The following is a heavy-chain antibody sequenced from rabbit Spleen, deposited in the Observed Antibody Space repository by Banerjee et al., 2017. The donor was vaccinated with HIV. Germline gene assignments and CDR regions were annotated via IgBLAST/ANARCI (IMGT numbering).Heavy chain of an antibody. CDR1: GFSFSSDYY. CDR2: IYGGDGHST. D-gene: IGHD2-1*01. V-gene: IGHV1S40*01. CDR3: GRGSATMTMVITGYYLSL. J-gene: IGHJ4*01. Sequence: QSLEESGGGLVQPEGSLTLTCTASGFSFSSDYYICWVRQAPGKGLEWIGCIYGGDGHSTAYASWAKGRFTISKTSSTTVTLQMTRLTAADTATYFCGRGSATMTMVITGYYLSLWGPGTLVTVS.